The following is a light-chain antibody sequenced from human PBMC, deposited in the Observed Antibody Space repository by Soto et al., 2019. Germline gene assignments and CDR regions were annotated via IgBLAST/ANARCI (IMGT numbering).Light chain of an antibody. CDR3: QQRSNWLT. CDR1: QSVSSY. J-gene: IGKJ4*01. CDR2: DAS. V-gene: IGKV3-11*01. Sequence: EIVLTQSPAALSLSPGERATLSCRASQSVSSYLAWYQQKPGQAHRLLNYDASNRATGIPARFSGSGSGTDFTLTISSLEPEDFAVYYCQQRSNWLTFGGGTKVDIK.